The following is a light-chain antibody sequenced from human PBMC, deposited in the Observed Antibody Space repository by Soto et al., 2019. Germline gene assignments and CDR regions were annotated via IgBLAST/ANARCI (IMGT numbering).Light chain of an antibody. CDR3: QQYGSSRT. Sequence: EIVLTQSPGTLSLSPGERATLSCRDSQSVSSSYLAWYQQKPGQAPRLLIYGASSSDTGIPDRFSGSGSGTDFAITISRLEPDDFAVYYCQQYGSSRTFGQGTKVEIK. V-gene: IGKV3-20*01. CDR2: GAS. J-gene: IGKJ1*01. CDR1: QSVSSSY.